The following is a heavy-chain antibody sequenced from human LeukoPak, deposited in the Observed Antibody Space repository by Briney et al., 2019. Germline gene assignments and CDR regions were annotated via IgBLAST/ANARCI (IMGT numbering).Heavy chain of an antibody. Sequence: PGGSLRLSCAASGFTFTNAWMNWVRQAPGKGLEWVAVIWYDGSNKYYADSVKGRFTISRDNSKNTLYLQMNSLRAEDTAVYYCAREKWDDYYYYYGMDVWGQGTTVTVSS. CDR1: GFTFTNAW. CDR2: IWYDGSNK. CDR3: AREKWDDYYYYYGMDV. J-gene: IGHJ6*02. V-gene: IGHV3-33*08. D-gene: IGHD1-26*01.